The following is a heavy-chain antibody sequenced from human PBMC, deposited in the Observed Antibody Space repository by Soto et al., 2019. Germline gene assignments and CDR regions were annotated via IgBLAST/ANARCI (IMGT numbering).Heavy chain of an antibody. Sequence: QVQLQESGPGLVKPSQTLSLGCTVSGGSISSGDYYWSWIRQPPGKGLEWIGYIYYSGSTSYSPSLKSRVTISLDPSKNQFSLKLSSVTAADTAVYYCARYPGGVDDAFDIWGQGTMVTVSS. CDR3: ARYPGGVDDAFDI. D-gene: IGHD2-15*01. CDR2: IYYSGST. J-gene: IGHJ3*02. V-gene: IGHV4-30-4*01. CDR1: GGSISSGDYY.